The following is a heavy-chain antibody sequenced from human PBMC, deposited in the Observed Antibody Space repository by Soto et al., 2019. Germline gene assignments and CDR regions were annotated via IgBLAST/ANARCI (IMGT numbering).Heavy chain of an antibody. CDR3: ARQYCGGDCYYYYYYGMDV. J-gene: IGHJ6*02. CDR2: IYYSGST. Sequence: SETLSLTCTVSGGSISSYYWSWIRQPPGKGLEWIGYIYYSGSTNYNPSLKSRVTISVDTSKNQFSLKLSSVTAADTAVYYCARQYCGGDCYYYYYYGMDVWGQGTTVTVSS. V-gene: IGHV4-59*08. CDR1: GGSISSYY. D-gene: IGHD2-21*02.